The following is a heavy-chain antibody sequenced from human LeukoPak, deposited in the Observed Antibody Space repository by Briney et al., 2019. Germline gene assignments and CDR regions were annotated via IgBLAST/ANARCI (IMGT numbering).Heavy chain of an antibody. J-gene: IGHJ6*02. V-gene: IGHV3-9*01. Sequence: PGGSLRLSCAASGFTFDDYAMHWVRQAPGKGLEGVSGISWNSGSIGYADSVKGRFTISRDNAKNSLYLQMNSLRAEDTALYYCAKESTVTHYYYGMDVWGQGTTVTVSS. CDR3: AKESTVTHYYYGMDV. CDR1: GFTFDDYA. CDR2: ISWNSGSI. D-gene: IGHD4-17*01.